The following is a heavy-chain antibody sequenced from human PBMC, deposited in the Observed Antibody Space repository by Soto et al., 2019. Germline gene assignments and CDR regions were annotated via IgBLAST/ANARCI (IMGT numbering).Heavy chain of an antibody. D-gene: IGHD6-6*01. Sequence: ASVKVSCKASGYTFTNSDINWVRQAPGQGLEWMGWMNPDSGHAAYAQKFQGRVTLTTSTSTSTVYMEMRSLRAEDTAVYYCARDXEASLSIPTTLSNWFDPWGQGTLVTVSS. CDR2: MNPDSGHA. CDR3: ARDXEASLSIPTTLSNWFDP. V-gene: IGHV1-8*01. J-gene: IGHJ5*02. CDR1: GYTFTNSD.